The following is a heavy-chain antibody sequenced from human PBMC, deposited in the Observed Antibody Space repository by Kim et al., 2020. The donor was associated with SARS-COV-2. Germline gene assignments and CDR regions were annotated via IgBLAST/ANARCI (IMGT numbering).Heavy chain of an antibody. CDR3: ARASSYYGSGSYCGY. J-gene: IGHJ4*02. CDR1: GFTFSSYE. CDR2: ISSSGSTI. Sequence: GGSLRLSCAASGFTFSSYEMNRVRQAPGKGLEWVSYISSSGSTIYYADSVKGRFTISRDNAKNSLYLQMNSLRAEDTAVYYCARASSYYGSGSYCGYWGQGTLVTVSS. D-gene: IGHD3-10*01. V-gene: IGHV3-48*03.